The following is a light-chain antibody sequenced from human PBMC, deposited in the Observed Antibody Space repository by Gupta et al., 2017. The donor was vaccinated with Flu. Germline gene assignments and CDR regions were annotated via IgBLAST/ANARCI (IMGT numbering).Light chain of an antibody. CDR1: QSVLYSSNNKNY. Sequence: DIVITQYPDSLAVSLGERATINCKSSQSVLYSSNNKNYLAWYQQKPGQPPKLLIYWASTRESGVPDRFSGSGSGTDFTLTISSLQAEDVAVYYCQQYYSTPPYTFGQGTKLEIK. CDR2: WAS. CDR3: QQYYSTPPYT. J-gene: IGKJ2*01. V-gene: IGKV4-1*01.